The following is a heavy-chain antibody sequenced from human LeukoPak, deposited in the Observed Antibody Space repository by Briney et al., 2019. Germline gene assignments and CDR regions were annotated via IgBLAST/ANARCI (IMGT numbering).Heavy chain of an antibody. Sequence: GGSLRLSCAASGFTFSSYWMSWVRQAPGKGLEWLAKIKQDGSEKYYVDSVKGRFTISRDNAKNSLYLQMNSLRAEDTAVYYCARRGATYYDFWSGYYFFDYWGQGTLVTVSS. V-gene: IGHV3-7*01. CDR1: GFTFSSYW. D-gene: IGHD3-3*01. CDR2: IKQDGSEK. J-gene: IGHJ4*02. CDR3: ARRGATYYDFWSGYYFFDY.